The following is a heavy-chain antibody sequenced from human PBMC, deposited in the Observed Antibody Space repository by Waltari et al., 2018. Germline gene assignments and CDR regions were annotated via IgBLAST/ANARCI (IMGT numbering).Heavy chain of an antibody. CDR2: IYTGEMT. CDR1: GLSFRHNY. D-gene: IGHD1-1*01. Sequence: VRLVASGGGLIHPGGSLRLSCAASGLSFRHNYIHWVRQAPGTGLEWVSVIYTGEMTYYSDAVKGRFTISRDISKNMVYLQMNNLRAEDTALYYCARDTTSRERAGDWGQGTLVTVSS. CDR3: ARDTTSRERAGD. V-gene: IGHV3-53*01. J-gene: IGHJ4*02.